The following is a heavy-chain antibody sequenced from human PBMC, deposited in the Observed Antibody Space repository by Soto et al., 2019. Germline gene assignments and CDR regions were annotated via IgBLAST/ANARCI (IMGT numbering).Heavy chain of an antibody. CDR3: ARSDYGDYYHRGMDV. D-gene: IGHD4-17*01. CDR2: IFRGGNS. CDR1: GFDVGTNY. V-gene: IGHV3-53*01. Sequence: GGSLRLSCAASGFDVGTNYINWVRQAPGKGLEWVSVIFRGGNSYYADPVKGRFSISRDNPKNMVYLEMNGLRAEDTAVYFCARSDYGDYYHRGMDVWGQGTTVTVSS. J-gene: IGHJ6*02.